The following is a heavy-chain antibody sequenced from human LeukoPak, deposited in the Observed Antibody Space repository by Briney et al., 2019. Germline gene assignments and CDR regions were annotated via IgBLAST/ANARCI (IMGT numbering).Heavy chain of an antibody. CDR3: ASSWSYYMDV. CDR1: GFTVSSNY. CDR2: IYSGGST. J-gene: IGHJ6*03. D-gene: IGHD6-13*01. V-gene: IGHV3-53*01. Sequence: GGSLRLSCAASGFTVSSNYMSWVRQAPGKGLEWVSVIYSGGSTYYADSVKGRFTISRDNSKSTLYLQMNGLRAEDTAVYYCASSWSYYMDVWGKGTTVTVSS.